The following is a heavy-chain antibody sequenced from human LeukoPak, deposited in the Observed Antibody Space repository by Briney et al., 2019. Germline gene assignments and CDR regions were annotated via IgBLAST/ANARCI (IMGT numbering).Heavy chain of an antibody. D-gene: IGHD3-10*01. J-gene: IGHJ6*03. CDR1: VGSFSGYY. CDR3: ARGYYGSGSHCCHMDV. CDR2: INHSGST. Sequence: SETLSLTCAVYVGSFSGYYWSWIRQPPGKGLEWIGEINHSGSTNYNSSLKSRVTISIDTSKNQFSLKLSSVTAADTAVYYCARGYYGSGSHCCHMDVWGKGTTITVS. V-gene: IGHV4-34*01.